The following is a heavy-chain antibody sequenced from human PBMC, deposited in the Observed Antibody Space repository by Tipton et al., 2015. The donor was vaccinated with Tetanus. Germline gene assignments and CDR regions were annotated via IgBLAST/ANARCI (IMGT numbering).Heavy chain of an antibody. CDR1: GGSMSGSGHY. CDR2: ISYSGRT. Sequence: GLVKPSETLSLTCIVSGGSMSGSGHYGAWVRQSPGKGLEWIGSISYSGRTYYSPSLKSRVTMSVDTSKKDFSVRLGSVTAADAGIYYCARGITDGYNRRFDYWGQGILVAVSS. D-gene: IGHD5-24*01. CDR3: ARGITDGYNRRFDY. J-gene: IGHJ4*02. V-gene: IGHV4-39*02.